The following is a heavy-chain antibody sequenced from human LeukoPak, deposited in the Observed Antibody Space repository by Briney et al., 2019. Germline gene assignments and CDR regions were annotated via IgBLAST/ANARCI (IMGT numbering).Heavy chain of an antibody. CDR3: ARGDEGYCTSSSCYGMRWFDH. Sequence: SETLSLTFAVFGGSFSCYYWSWVRQSPGKGLEWIGEINPSGNTSYNPSRKSRVTISVDTSKKQFSLKLSSLTAADTAVYYCARGDEGYCTSSSCYGMRWFDHWGQGTLVTVSS. J-gene: IGHJ5*02. D-gene: IGHD2-2*01. CDR2: INPSGNT. V-gene: IGHV4-34*01. CDR1: GGSFSCYY.